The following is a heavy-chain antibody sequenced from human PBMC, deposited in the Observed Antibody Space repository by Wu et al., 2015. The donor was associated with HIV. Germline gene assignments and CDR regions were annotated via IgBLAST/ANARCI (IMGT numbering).Heavy chain of an antibody. J-gene: IGHJ4*02. CDR2: IIPIFGTA. D-gene: IGHD3-10*01. Sequence: QVQLVQSGAEVKKPGSSVKVSCKASGGTFSSYAISWVRQAPGQGLEWMGGIIPIFGTANYAQKFQGRVTITTDESTSTAYMELSSLRSEDTAVYYCASTPITMVRGVITGDRQNGYWGQGTLVTVSS. V-gene: IGHV1-69*05. CDR3: ASTPITMVRGVITGDRQNGY. CDR1: GGTFSSYA.